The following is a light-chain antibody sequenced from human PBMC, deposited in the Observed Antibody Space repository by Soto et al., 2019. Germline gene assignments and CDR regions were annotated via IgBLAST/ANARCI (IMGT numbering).Light chain of an antibody. CDR3: QQYGSSPL. CDR2: GAS. Sequence: EIVLTQSPGTLSLSPGERATLSCRASQSVSSSYLAWYQQKPGQAPRLLIYGASSRATGIPDRFSGSGSGTDFTLNISGLEPEDVAVYYCQQYGSSPLFGQGTRLEIK. CDR1: QSVSSSY. J-gene: IGKJ5*01. V-gene: IGKV3-20*01.